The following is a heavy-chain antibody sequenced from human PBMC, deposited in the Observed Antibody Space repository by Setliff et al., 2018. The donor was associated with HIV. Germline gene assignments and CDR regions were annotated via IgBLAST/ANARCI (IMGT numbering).Heavy chain of an antibody. J-gene: IGHJ3*02. CDR1: GYTFSAYG. CDR3: ARVPYRSAWFSGGHDAFDI. Sequence: ASVKVSCKASGYTFSAYGISWVRQAPGQGLEWMGWISAYNGNTNYAQKLQDRVTMTTDTSTRTAYMELRRLISDDTAVYFCARVPYRSAWFSGGHDAFDIWGQGTMVTVSS. V-gene: IGHV1-18*01. CDR2: ISAYNGNT. D-gene: IGHD6-19*01.